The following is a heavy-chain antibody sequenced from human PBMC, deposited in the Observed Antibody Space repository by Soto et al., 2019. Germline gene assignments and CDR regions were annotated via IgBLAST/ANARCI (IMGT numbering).Heavy chain of an antibody. Sequence: PGGSLRLSCAASGFTFSNYAMNWVRQAPGKGLEWVSGISASGGRTYYGDSVKGRFTTSRDNSKDTLYLQMNSLRAEDTAVYYCAKVYVAGINDAFDIWGQGTMVTVSS. D-gene: IGHD3-10*01. CDR2: ISASGGRT. V-gene: IGHV3-23*01. CDR1: GFTFSNYA. CDR3: AKVYVAGINDAFDI. J-gene: IGHJ3*02.